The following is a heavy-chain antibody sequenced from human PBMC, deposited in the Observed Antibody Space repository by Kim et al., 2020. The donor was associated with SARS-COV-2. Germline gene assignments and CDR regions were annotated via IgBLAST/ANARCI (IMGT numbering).Heavy chain of an antibody. J-gene: IGHJ4*02. CDR3: ARDLGDYVSYFDY. Sequence: YAYAVRVRFTISRDNAKSSLFLQMNSLGAEDTGVYYCARDLGDYVSYFDYWGRGTRVTGSS. D-gene: IGHD4-17*01. V-gene: IGHV3-7*01.